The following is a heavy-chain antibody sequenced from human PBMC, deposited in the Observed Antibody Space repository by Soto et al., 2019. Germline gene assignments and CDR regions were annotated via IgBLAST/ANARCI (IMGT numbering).Heavy chain of an antibody. CDR2: ISGSGGST. CDR3: AKRSAGMVRGSPFAP. J-gene: IGHJ4*02. CDR1: GFTFSSYA. D-gene: IGHD3-10*01. V-gene: IGHV3-23*01. Sequence: GGSLRLSCAASGFTFSSYAMSWVRQAPGKGLEWVSAISGSGGSTYYADSVKGRFTISRDNSKNTLYLQMNSLRAEDTDVYYCAKRSAGMVRGSPFAPWGQGTLVTVSS.